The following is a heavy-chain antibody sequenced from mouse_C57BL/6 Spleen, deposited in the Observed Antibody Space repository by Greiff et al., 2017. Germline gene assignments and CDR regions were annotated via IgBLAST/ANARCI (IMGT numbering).Heavy chain of an antibody. D-gene: IGHD1-1*01. V-gene: IGHV14-2*01. Sequence: VQLQQSGAELVKPGASVKLSCTASGFNIKDYYMHWVKQRTEQGLEWIGRIDPEDGETKYAPKFQGKVTITADKSSNTASLQVSSLTSEDTAVYYCAREGREYYCSSYDWYFDVWGTGTTVTVSS. CDR3: AREGREYYCSSYDWYFDV. CDR1: GFNIKDYY. J-gene: IGHJ1*03. CDR2: IDPEDGET.